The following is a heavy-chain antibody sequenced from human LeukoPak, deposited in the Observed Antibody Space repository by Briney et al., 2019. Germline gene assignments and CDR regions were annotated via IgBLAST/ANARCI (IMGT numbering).Heavy chain of an antibody. CDR2: INPETGDP. CDR3: ARGWSRYSSGWKYYFDY. Sequence: ASVKVSCKASGYRFTGYYIHWLRQVPGQGLEWMGWINPETGDPYYGQKFLGRVTMTRDTSISTAYMELSGLRSDDTAVYYCARGWSRYSSGWKYYFDYWGQGTLVTVSS. D-gene: IGHD6-19*01. V-gene: IGHV1-2*02. CDR1: GYRFTGYY. J-gene: IGHJ4*02.